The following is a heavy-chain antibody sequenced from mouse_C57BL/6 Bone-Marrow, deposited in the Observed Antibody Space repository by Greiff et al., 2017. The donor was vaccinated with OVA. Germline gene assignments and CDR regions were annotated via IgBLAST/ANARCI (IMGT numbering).Heavy chain of an antibody. Sequence: EVKLLQSGGGLVQPGGSLKLSCAASGIDFSRYWMSWVRRAPGKGLEWIGEINPDSSTINYAPSLKDKFIISRDNANNTLYLQMSKVRSEDTALYYCARPLDSSGSGYYFDYWGQGTTLTVSS. CDR1: GIDFSRYW. CDR3: ARPLDSSGSGYYFDY. D-gene: IGHD3-2*02. J-gene: IGHJ2*01. V-gene: IGHV4-1*01. CDR2: INPDSSTI.